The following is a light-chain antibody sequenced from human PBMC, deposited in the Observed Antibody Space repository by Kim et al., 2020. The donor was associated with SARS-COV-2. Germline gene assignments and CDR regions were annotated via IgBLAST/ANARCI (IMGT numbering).Light chain of an antibody. J-gene: IGKJ4*01. CDR1: HSVGIS. CDR3: QQYGTSPET. Sequence: LSPGEGATLSCRASHSVGISLAWYQQTPGQAPRLLIYDASIRATGIPDRFSGSGSGTDFTLSINRLEPEDFAVYDCQQYGTSPETFGGGTKVDIK. CDR2: DAS. V-gene: IGKV3-20*01.